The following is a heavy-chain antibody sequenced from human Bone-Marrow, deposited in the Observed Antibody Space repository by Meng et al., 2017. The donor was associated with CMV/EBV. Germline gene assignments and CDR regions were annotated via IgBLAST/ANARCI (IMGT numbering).Heavy chain of an antibody. CDR1: GFTFDDYT. D-gene: IGHD4-17*01. V-gene: IGHV3-43*01. CDR3: AKGLRSVYYYYGMDV. CDR2: ISWDGGST. J-gene: IGHJ6*02. Sequence: GGSLRLSCAASGFTFDDYTMHWVRQAPGKGLEWVSLISWDGGSTYYADSVKGRFTISRDNSKNSLYLQMNSLRAEDTAVYYCAKGLRSVYYYYGMDVWGQGTTVTVSS.